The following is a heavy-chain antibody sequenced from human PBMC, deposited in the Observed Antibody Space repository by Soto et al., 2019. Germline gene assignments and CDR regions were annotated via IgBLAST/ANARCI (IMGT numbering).Heavy chain of an antibody. CDR3: AKIRMVTDMFQMDV. V-gene: IGHV3-30*18. D-gene: IGHD5-18*01. CDR1: GFTFSDYA. J-gene: IGHJ6*02. CDR2: ISFDGSNT. Sequence: GGSLRLSCATSGFTFSDYAMHWVRQAPGQGLEWVAAISFDGSNTYYADSLTGRFTISRDPSKNTLYLDMNSLRPEDTAVYYCAKIRMVTDMFQMDVWGQGTTVTVSS.